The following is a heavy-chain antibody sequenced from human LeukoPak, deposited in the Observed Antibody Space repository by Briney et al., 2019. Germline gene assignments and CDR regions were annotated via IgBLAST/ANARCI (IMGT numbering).Heavy chain of an antibody. Sequence: ASVKVSCKASGYTFTSYAMHWVRQAPGQRLEWMGWINAGNGNTKYSQKFQGRVTITRDTSASTAYMELSSLRSEDTAVYYCARERGHYYDSSGYYFGRWFDPWGQGTLVTVSS. CDR1: GYTFTSYA. CDR2: INAGNGNT. CDR3: ARERGHYYDSSGYYFGRWFDP. J-gene: IGHJ5*02. V-gene: IGHV1-3*01. D-gene: IGHD3-22*01.